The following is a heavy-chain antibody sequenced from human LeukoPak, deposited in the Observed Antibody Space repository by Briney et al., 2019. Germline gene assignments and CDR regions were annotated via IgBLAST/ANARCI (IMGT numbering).Heavy chain of an antibody. CDR2: IIPIFGTA. CDR1: GGTFSSYA. Sequence: SVKVSCKASGGTFSSYAISWVRQAPRQGLEWMGGIIPIFGTANYAQKFQGRVTITADESTSTAYMELSSLRSEDTAVYYCARVGSSSSHYYYYYGMDVWGQGTTVTVSS. CDR3: ARVGSSSSHYYYYYGMDV. V-gene: IGHV1-69*13. D-gene: IGHD6-6*01. J-gene: IGHJ6*02.